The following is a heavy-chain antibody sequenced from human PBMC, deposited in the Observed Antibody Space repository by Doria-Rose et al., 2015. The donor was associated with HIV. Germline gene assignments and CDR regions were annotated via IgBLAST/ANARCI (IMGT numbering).Heavy chain of an antibody. V-gene: IGHV2-26*01. Sequence: SGPVLVKPTETLTLTCTVSGVSLSSPGMGVSWIRQPPGKALEWLANIFSDDERSYKTSLMSRLTSSRGTSKSQVVLTMTDMDPVDTATYYCARIKSSRWYHKYYFDFWGQGTLVIVSA. CDR2: IFSDDER. J-gene: IGHJ4*02. CDR3: ARIKSSRWYHKYYFDF. D-gene: IGHD6-13*01. CDR1: GVSLSSPGMG.